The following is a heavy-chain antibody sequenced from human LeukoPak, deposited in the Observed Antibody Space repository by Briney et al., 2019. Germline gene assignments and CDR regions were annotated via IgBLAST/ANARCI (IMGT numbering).Heavy chain of an antibody. J-gene: IGHJ4*02. CDR1: GGTFSSYA. Sequence: ASVKVSCKASGGTFSSYAISWVRQAPGQGLEWMGGIIPIFGTANYAQKFQGRVTITADESTSTAYMELSSLRSEDTAVYYCATKERGLEYSSGWYAVGFDYWGQGTLVTVSS. V-gene: IGHV1-69*13. CDR2: IIPIFGTA. CDR3: ATKERGLEYSSGWYAVGFDY. D-gene: IGHD6-19*01.